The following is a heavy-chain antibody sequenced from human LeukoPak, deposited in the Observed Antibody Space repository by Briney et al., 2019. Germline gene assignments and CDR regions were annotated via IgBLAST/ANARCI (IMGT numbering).Heavy chain of an antibody. CDR3: ARDLRGGQSA. V-gene: IGHV3-48*02. CDR2: ISRGSSSI. Sequence: GGSLRLSCAASGFXLSSYSMDWVRQAPGKGLEWVSYISRGSSSIYYAESVKGRFSISRDNAKNSLYLQMNSLRDEDTAVYYCARDLRGGQSAWGQGTLVTVSS. CDR1: GFXLSSYS. D-gene: IGHD3-10*01. J-gene: IGHJ5*02.